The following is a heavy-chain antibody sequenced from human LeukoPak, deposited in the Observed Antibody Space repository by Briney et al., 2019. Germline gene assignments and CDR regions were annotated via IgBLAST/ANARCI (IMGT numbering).Heavy chain of an antibody. CDR3: AREGRALVF. J-gene: IGHJ4*02. CDR1: GFTFSSYE. V-gene: IGHV3-48*03. D-gene: IGHD6-6*01. CDR2: ISSSGTTI. Sequence: GGSLRLSCTASGFTFSSYEMNWVRQAPGKGPEWVSYISSSGTTIYYADSVKGRFTISRDNAKNSLYLQMNSLRADDTAVYYCAREGRALVFGGQGTLVTVSS.